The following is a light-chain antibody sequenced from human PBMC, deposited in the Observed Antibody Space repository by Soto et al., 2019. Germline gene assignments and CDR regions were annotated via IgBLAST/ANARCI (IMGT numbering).Light chain of an antibody. CDR1: QSVSSNY. CDR2: GAS. CDR3: QQYSRAPLT. J-gene: IGKJ1*01. Sequence: PGERATVSCRASQSVSSNYLAWYQQKPGQAPRLLIYGASSRATGIPDRFSGSGSGTDFTLTISGLEPEDFAVYYCQQYSRAPLTFGQGTKVDIK. V-gene: IGKV3-20*01.